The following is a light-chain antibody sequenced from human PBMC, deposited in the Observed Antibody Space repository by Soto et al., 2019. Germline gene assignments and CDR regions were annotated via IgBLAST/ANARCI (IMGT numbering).Light chain of an antibody. V-gene: IGKV1-5*03. CDR2: KAS. CDR1: QTISSW. Sequence: DIQMTQSPSTLSGSVGGRVPINCRASQTISSWLAWYQQKPGKAPKLLIYKASTLKSGVPSRFSGSGSGTEFTLTISSLQPDDVATYYCQHYNSYSEALGQGTKVDIK. CDR3: QHYNSYSEA. J-gene: IGKJ1*01.